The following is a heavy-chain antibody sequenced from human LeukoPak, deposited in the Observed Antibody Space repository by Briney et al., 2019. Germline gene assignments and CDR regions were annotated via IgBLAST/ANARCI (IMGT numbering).Heavy chain of an antibody. D-gene: IGHD5-12*01. V-gene: IGHV3-21*01. Sequence: GGSLRLSCAASGFTVSSNYMNWVRQAPGKGLEWVLSISSSSSYIYYADSVKGRFTISRDNAKNSLYLQMNSLRAEDTAVYYCARDPRGYSGYDYDYWGQGTLVTVSS. J-gene: IGHJ4*02. CDR3: ARDPRGYSGYDYDY. CDR2: ISSSSSYI. CDR1: GFTVSSNY.